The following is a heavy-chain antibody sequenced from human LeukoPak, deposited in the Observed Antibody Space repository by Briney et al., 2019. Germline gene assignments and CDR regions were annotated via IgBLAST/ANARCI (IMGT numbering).Heavy chain of an antibody. D-gene: IGHD2-15*01. V-gene: IGHV3-30*02. CDR1: GFTFSSYG. Sequence: GGSLRLSCAASGFTFSSYGMHWDRQAPGKGLEWVAFIRYDGSNKYYADSVKGRFTISKDNSKNTLYLQMGSLRAEDMAVYYCARVVVVVAAKTPNYYYYYMDVWGKGTTVTVSS. CDR3: ARVVVVVAAKTPNYYYYYMDV. J-gene: IGHJ6*03. CDR2: IRYDGSNK.